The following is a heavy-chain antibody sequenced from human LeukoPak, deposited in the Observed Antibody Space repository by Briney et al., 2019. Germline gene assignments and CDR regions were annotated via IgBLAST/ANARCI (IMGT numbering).Heavy chain of an antibody. V-gene: IGHV4-38-2*02. Sequence: SETLSHTCTVSGFSISGGYYWGWIRQPPGKGLEWIGSIYHSGSTYYNPSLKSRITISVDTSKNQFSLKLSSVTAADTAVYYCARDHMVRGVIPGNWFDPWGQGTLVTVSS. J-gene: IGHJ5*02. D-gene: IGHD3-10*01. CDR1: GFSISGGYY. CDR2: IYHSGST. CDR3: ARDHMVRGVIPGNWFDP.